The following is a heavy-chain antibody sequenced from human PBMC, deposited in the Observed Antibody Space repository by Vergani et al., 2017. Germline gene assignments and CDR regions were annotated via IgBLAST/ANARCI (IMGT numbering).Heavy chain of an antibody. CDR1: GGSISSYY. V-gene: IGHV4-59*01. CDR3: ARHPTYYYDSSGYYDLQADAFDI. D-gene: IGHD3-22*01. Sequence: QVQLQESGPGLVKPSETLSLTCTVSGGSISSYYLSWIRQPPGKGLEWIGYIYYSGSTHYNPSLKSRVTRSVYTSKNQFSLKLSSVTAADTAVYYCARHPTYYYDSSGYYDLQADAFDIWGQGTMVTVSS. CDR2: IYYSGST. J-gene: IGHJ3*02.